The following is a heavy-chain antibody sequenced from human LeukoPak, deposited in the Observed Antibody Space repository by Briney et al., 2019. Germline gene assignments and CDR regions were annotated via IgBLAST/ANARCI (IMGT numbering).Heavy chain of an antibody. J-gene: IGHJ3*02. CDR3: AKEHSNNWYDAFDI. V-gene: IGHV3-23*01. CDR1: GITFSSYA. D-gene: IGHD6-13*01. Sequence: GGSLRLSCAASGITFSSYAMSWVRQVPGKGLEWVSGISDSGDFTYYADSVKGRYTISRDNSKNTLYPQMNSLRAEDTAVYYCAKEHSNNWYDAFDIWGQGTMVTV. CDR2: ISDSGDFT.